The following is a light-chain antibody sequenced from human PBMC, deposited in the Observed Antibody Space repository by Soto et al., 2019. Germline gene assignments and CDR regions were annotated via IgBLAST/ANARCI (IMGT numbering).Light chain of an antibody. V-gene: IGLV2-14*01. CDR2: EVS. CDR3: SSYSRSSTYV. CDR1: YSDVDGYDY. Sequence: QSALTQPASVSGSPGQSITMSCTGSYSDVDGYDYVSWYQQHPGKAPKLIIFEVSNRPSGVSYRFSGSKSATMASLTISGLQAEDEADYYCSSYSRSSTYVFGTGTKVTVL. J-gene: IGLJ1*01.